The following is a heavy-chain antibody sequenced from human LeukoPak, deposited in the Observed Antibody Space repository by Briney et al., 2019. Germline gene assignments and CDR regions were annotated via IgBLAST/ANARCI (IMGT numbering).Heavy chain of an antibody. J-gene: IGHJ6*03. V-gene: IGHV1-8*01. CDR1: GYTFTSYD. CDR2: MNPNSGNT. D-gene: IGHD3-22*01. CDR3: ARAERYYYDSSANYYYYYLDV. Sequence: ASVKVSCKASGYTFTSYDINWVRQATGQGLEWMGWMNPNSGNTGYAQKFQGRVTMIRNHFIITAYMELSSLRSEDTAVYYCARAERYYYDSSANYYYYYLDVWGKGTTVTVSS.